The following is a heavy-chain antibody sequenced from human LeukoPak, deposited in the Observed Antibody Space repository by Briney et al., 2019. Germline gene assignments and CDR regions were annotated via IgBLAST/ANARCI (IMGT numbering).Heavy chain of an antibody. CDR2: IYYSGST. Sequence: PSETLSLACTVSGGSISSGDYYWSWIRQPPGKGLEWIGYIYYSGSTYYNPSLKSRVTISVDTSKNQFSLRLNSVTAADTAVYYCVRQGTITYAYFDSWGQGVPVTVSS. J-gene: IGHJ4*02. CDR1: GGSISSGDYY. CDR3: VRQGTITYAYFDS. V-gene: IGHV4-30-4*01. D-gene: IGHD2-2*01.